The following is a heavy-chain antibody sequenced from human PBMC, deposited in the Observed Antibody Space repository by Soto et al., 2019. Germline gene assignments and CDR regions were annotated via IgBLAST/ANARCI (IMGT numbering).Heavy chain of an antibody. Sequence: QVQLVQSGAEVRKPGSSVRVSCKASGDRFSTYAFNWVRQAPGQGREWLGGIMTFFGAAMYAQKFQGRVTITADELTTTVYMELSGLRYEDTAVYYCARGGKERFRGPGMDVWGQGTTVTVSS. D-gene: IGHD1-1*01. V-gene: IGHV1-69*01. CDR2: IMTFFGAA. CDR1: GDRFSTYA. J-gene: IGHJ6*02. CDR3: ARGGKERFRGPGMDV.